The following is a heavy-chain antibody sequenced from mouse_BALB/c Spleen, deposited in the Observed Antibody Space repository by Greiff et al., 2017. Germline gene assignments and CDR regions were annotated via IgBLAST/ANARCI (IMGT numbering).Heavy chain of an antibody. CDR1: GFTFSSYA. V-gene: IGHV5-6-5*01. J-gene: IGHJ4*01. CDR3: ARWPITTVVGGYYAMDY. Sequence: EVKVVESGGGLVKPGGSLKLSCAASGFTFSSYAMSWVRQTPEKRLEWVASISSGGSTYYPDSVKGLFTISRDNARNILYLQMSSLRSEDTAMYYCARWPITTVVGGYYAMDYWGQGTSVTVSS. D-gene: IGHD1-1*01. CDR2: ISSGGST.